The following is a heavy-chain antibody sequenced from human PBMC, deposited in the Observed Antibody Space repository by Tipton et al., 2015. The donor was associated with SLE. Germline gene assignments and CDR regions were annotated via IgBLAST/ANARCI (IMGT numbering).Heavy chain of an antibody. CDR1: GFTFSSYW. D-gene: IGHD5-18*01. Sequence: SLRLSCAASGFTFSSYWMHWVRQAPGKGLVWVSRINSDGSSTSYADSVKGRFTISRDNAKNSLYLQMNSLRAEDTAVYYCARVVQPWDAFDIWGQGTMVTVSS. CDR2: INSDGSST. CDR3: ARVVQPWDAFDI. J-gene: IGHJ3*02. V-gene: IGHV3-74*01.